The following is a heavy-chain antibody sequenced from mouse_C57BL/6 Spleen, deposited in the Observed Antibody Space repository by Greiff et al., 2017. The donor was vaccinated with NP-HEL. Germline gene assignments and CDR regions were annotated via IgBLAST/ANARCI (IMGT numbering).Heavy chain of an antibody. CDR3: ARGTTASARNFAY. J-gene: IGHJ3*01. V-gene: IGHV1-64*01. Sequence: QVQLQQPGAELVKPGASVKLSCKASGYTFTSYWMHWVKQRPGQGLEWIGMIHPNSGSTNYNEKFKSKATLTVDKSSSTAYMQLSSLTSEDFAVYYCARGTTASARNFAYWGQGTLVTVSA. CDR1: GYTFTSYW. CDR2: IHPNSGST. D-gene: IGHD1-2*01.